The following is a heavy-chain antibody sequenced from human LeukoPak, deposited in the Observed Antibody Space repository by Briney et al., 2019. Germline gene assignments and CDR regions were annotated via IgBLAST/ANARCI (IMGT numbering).Heavy chain of an antibody. CDR2: IYYSGST. CDR3: ARTRYYYNSRSYGAPYYFDY. V-gene: IGHV4-39*01. J-gene: IGHJ4*02. CDR1: GGYLSSNSYY. D-gene: IGHD3-10*01. Sequence: SETLSLTCAVSGGYLSSNSYYWGRIRQPPGKGLEWIGRIYYSGSTYYNPSLKSRVTISVDTSKNQFSLKLSSVTAADTAVYYCARTRYYYNSRSYGAPYYFDYWGQGTLVTVSS.